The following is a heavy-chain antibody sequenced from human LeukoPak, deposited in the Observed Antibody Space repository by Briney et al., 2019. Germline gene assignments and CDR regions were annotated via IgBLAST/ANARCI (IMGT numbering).Heavy chain of an antibody. CDR1: GFTFSSYS. J-gene: IGHJ4*02. Sequence: GGSLRLSCAASGFTFSSYSMNWVRQAPGKGLEWVSSISSSSSYIYYADSVKGRFTISRDNAKNSLYLQMNSLRAEDTAVYHCTTKEGSGSYLFEYWGQGTQDTVSS. D-gene: IGHD3-10*01. V-gene: IGHV3-21*01. CDR3: TTKEGSGSYLFEY. CDR2: ISSSSSYI.